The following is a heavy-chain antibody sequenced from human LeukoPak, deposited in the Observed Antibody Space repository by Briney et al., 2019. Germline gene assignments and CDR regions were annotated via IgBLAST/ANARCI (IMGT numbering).Heavy chain of an antibody. CDR1: GGTFSSYA. Sequence: GSSVKVSCKASGGTFSSYAISWVRQAPGQGLEWMGGIIPIFGTANYAQKFQGRVTITADESTSTAYMELSSLRSEDTAVYYCASRLLSSSTSSSPYYYYYMDVWGKGTTVTISS. D-gene: IGHD2-2*01. V-gene: IGHV1-69*01. CDR2: IIPIFGTA. CDR3: ASRLLSSSTSSSPYYYYYMDV. J-gene: IGHJ6*03.